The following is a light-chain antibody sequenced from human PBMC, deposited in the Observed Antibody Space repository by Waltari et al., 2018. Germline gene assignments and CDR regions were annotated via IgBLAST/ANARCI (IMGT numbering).Light chain of an antibody. J-gene: IGLJ2*01. V-gene: IGLV2-14*01. Sequence: QSALTQPASVSGSPGQSITISCTGTSSDVGGYNYVSWYQQQPGKAPKLMIYDVSKRPSGVSNRCSGSKSGNTASLTISGLQAEDEADYYCSSYPSSSTLIFGGGTMLTVL. CDR3: SSYPSSSTLI. CDR1: SSDVGGYNY. CDR2: DVS.